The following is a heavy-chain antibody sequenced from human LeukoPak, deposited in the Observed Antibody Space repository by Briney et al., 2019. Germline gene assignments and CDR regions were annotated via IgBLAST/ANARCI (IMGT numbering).Heavy chain of an antibody. CDR2: INPNSGGT. D-gene: IGHD2/OR15-2a*01. CDR3: ARLLTTYTFDYYYHMDV. J-gene: IGHJ6*03. V-gene: IGHV1-2*02. Sequence: GSSVKVSCKASVDTFTGYYLHWVRQAPGQGLEWMGWINPNSGGTNYEQKFQGRVHMTRDTSIRTAYKELSRLRSDDTAGYYCARLLTTYTFDYYYHMDVWGKGTTVTVSS. CDR1: VDTFTGYY.